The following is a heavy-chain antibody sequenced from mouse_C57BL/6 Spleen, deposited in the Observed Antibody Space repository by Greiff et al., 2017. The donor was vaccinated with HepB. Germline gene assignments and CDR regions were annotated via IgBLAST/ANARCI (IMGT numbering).Heavy chain of an antibody. Sequence: EVKLMESGGGLVKPGGSLKLSCAASGFTFSSYAMSWVRQTPEKRLEWVATISDGGSYTYYPDNVKGRFTISRDNAKNNLYLQMSHLKSEDTAMYYCARVLYGFAYWGQGTLVTVSA. CDR3: ARVLYGFAY. CDR2: ISDGGSYT. D-gene: IGHD2-12*01. J-gene: IGHJ3*01. V-gene: IGHV5-4*03. CDR1: GFTFSSYA.